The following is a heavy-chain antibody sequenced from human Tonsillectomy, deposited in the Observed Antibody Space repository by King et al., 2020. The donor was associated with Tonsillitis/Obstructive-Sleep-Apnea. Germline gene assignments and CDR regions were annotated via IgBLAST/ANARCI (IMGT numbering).Heavy chain of an antibody. D-gene: IGHD2-2*01. Sequence: VQLVESGGVVVQPGGSLRLSCAASGFTFDVYTMHWVRQAPGKGLEWVSLINWDGGSTHYADSVRGRFTISRDNSKNSLYLQMSSLRTEDTAFYYCAKDIGGYCDTSSCYQGAFDCWGQGTLVTVSS. CDR2: INWDGGST. J-gene: IGHJ4*02. CDR1: GFTFDVYT. CDR3: AKDIGGYCDTSSCYQGAFDC. V-gene: IGHV3-43*01.